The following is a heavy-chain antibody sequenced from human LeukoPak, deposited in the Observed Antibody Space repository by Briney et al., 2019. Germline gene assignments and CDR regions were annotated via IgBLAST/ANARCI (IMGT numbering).Heavy chain of an antibody. CDR2: ISYDGSNK. D-gene: IGHD1-26*01. J-gene: IGHJ4*02. Sequence: PGGSLRLSCAASGFTFSSYAMHWVRQAPGKGLEWVAVISYDGSNKYYADSVKGRFTISRDNSKNTLYLQMNSLRAEDTAVYYCAKLLGSGDFDYWGQGTLVTVSS. CDR3: AKLLGSGDFDY. CDR1: GFTFSSYA. V-gene: IGHV3-30*18.